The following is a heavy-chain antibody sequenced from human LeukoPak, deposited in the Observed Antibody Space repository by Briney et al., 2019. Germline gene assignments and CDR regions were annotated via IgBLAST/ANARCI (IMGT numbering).Heavy chain of an antibody. V-gene: IGHV3-9*01. CDR2: ISWNSGSV. D-gene: IGHD6-13*01. J-gene: IGHJ4*02. Sequence: PGRSLRLSCAASGFNFDDYAMHWVRQAPGKGLEWVSGISWNSGSVAYADSVKGRFTISRDNAKNSLYLQMNSLRAEDTALYYCAKDTEGIAAAGRGYFDYWGQGTLVTVSS. CDR1: GFNFDDYA. CDR3: AKDTEGIAAAGRGYFDY.